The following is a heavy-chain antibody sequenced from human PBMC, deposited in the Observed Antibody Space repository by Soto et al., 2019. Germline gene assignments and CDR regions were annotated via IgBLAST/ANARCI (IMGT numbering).Heavy chain of an antibody. Sequence: QVQIVQSGPEVKRPGTSVRVSCKTSGFTFTNSAVQWVRQARGQRLEWIGWIIVASGRTNYAREVQERVTISRDTSTSTAYMELSGLRSEDTDVYYCVAELYSGGGSCSFDFWGQGTMVTVSS. CDR1: GFTFTNSA. CDR2: IIVASGRT. D-gene: IGHD1-26*01. V-gene: IGHV1-58*01. CDR3: VAELYSGGGSCSFDF. J-gene: IGHJ3*01.